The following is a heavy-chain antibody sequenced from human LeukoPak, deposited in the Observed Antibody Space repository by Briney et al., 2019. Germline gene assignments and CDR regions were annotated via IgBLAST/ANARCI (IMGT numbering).Heavy chain of an antibody. CDR3: ASRRRTVVTDY. Sequence: KPSETLSLTCTVSGGSISSYYWSWIRQPPGKGLEWIGYIYYSGSTYYNPSLKSRVTISVDTSKNQFSLKLSSVTAADTAVYYCASRRRTVVTDYWGQGTLVTVSS. J-gene: IGHJ4*02. CDR1: GGSISSYY. V-gene: IGHV4-59*08. CDR2: IYYSGST. D-gene: IGHD2-15*01.